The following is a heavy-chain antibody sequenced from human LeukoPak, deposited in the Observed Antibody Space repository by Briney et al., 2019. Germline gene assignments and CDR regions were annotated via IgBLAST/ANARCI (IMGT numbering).Heavy chain of an antibody. CDR2: INHSGST. V-gene: IGHV4-34*01. CDR3: ARGSPRAIFGVVIIASNSFYMDV. J-gene: IGHJ6*03. Sequence: SETLSLTCAVYGGSLSGYYWSWIRQPPGKGLEWIGEINHSGSTNYNPSLKSRVTISVDTSKNQFSLKLSSVTAADTAVYYCARGSPRAIFGVVIIASNSFYMDVWGKGTTVTVSS. D-gene: IGHD3-3*01. CDR1: GGSLSGYY.